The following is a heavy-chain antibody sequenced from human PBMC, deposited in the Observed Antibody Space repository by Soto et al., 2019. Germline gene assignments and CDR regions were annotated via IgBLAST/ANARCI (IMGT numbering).Heavy chain of an antibody. D-gene: IGHD3-16*02. J-gene: IGHJ4*02. V-gene: IGHV4-61*01. CDR2: IYYSGST. Sequence: SETLSLTCTVSGGSVSSGSYYWSWIRQPPGKGLEWIGYIYYSGSTNYNPSLKSRVTISVDTSKNQFSLKLSSVTAADTAVYYCAREDLGELSLGIDYWGQGTLVTVSS. CDR1: GGSVSSGSYY. CDR3: AREDLGELSLGIDY.